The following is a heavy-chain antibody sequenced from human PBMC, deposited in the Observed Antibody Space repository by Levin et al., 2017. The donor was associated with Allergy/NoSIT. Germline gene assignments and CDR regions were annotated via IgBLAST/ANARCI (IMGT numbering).Heavy chain of an antibody. J-gene: IGHJ6*02. CDR3: ARGNVVPAAICNGMDV. Sequence: ASVKVSCKASGYTFTSYYMHWVRQAPGQGLEWMGIINPSGGSTSYAQKFQGRVTMTRDTSTSTVYMELSSLRSEDTAVYYCARGNVVPAAICNGMDVWGQGTTVTVSS. V-gene: IGHV1-46*01. D-gene: IGHD2-2*01. CDR2: INPSGGST. CDR1: GYTFTSYY.